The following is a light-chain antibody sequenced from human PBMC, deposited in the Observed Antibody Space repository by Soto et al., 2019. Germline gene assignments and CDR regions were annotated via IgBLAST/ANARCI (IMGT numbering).Light chain of an antibody. J-gene: IGLJ2*01. Sequence: QSALTQPASVSGSPGQSITIPCAGPSSDVGVYDYVSWYQQHPGKAPKLLIYDVRDRPSGVSTRFSGSKSGNTASLTISGLLPEDEAHYYCASYTSNSTLFDGGTKLTVL. CDR2: DVR. V-gene: IGLV2-14*03. CDR1: SSDVGVYDY. CDR3: ASYTSNSTL.